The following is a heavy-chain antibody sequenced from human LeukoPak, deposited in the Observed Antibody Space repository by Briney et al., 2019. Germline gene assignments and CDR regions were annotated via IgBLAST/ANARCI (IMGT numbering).Heavy chain of an antibody. J-gene: IGHJ6*02. Sequence: GASVKVSFTASGYTFTSYGISWVRQAPGQGLEWMGWISAYNGNTNYAQKLQGRVTMTTDTSTSTAYMELRSLRSDDTAVYYCARDGEWLLYADTKGRNYYYYGMDVWGQGTTVTVSS. CDR3: ARDGEWLLYADTKGRNYYYYGMDV. D-gene: IGHD3-3*01. CDR1: GYTFTSYG. CDR2: ISAYNGNT. V-gene: IGHV1-18*01.